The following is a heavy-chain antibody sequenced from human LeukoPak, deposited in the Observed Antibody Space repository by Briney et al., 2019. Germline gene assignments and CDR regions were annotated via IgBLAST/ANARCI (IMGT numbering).Heavy chain of an antibody. Sequence: SETLSLTCAVYGGSFSGYYWSWIRQPPGKGLEWIGEINHSGSTNYNPSLKSRVTISVDTSKDQFSLKLSSVTAADTAVYYCARSPYSSSWYYFDYCGQGTLVTVSS. CDR1: GGSFSGYY. V-gene: IGHV4-34*01. D-gene: IGHD6-13*01. CDR2: INHSGST. J-gene: IGHJ4*02. CDR3: ARSPYSSSWYYFDY.